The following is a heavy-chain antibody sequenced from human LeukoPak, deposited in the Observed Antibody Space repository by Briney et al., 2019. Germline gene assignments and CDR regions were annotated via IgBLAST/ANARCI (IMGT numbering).Heavy chain of an antibody. CDR2: ISWNSGSI. J-gene: IGHJ6*03. V-gene: IGHV3-9*01. Sequence: PGGSLRLSCAASGFTFDDYAMHWVRQAPGKGLEWVSGISWNSGSIGYADSVKGRFTISRDNAKNSLYLQMNSLRAEDTAVYYCASSGGRSQYYYYYYMDVWGKGTTVTVSS. D-gene: IGHD1-1*01. CDR3: ASSGGRSQYYYYYYMDV. CDR1: GFTFDDYA.